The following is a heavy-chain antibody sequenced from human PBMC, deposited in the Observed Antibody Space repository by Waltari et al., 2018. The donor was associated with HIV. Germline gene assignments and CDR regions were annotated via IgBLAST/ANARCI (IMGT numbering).Heavy chain of an antibody. D-gene: IGHD5-18*01. V-gene: IGHV3-23*01. CDR3: AKGIQLWLTPFDY. CDR1: GFTFSSYA. Sequence: EVQLLESGGGLVQPGGSLRLSCAASGFTFSSYAMSWVRQAPGKGLEWVSAISVSGGSTYYADSVKCRFTISRDNSKNTLYLQMNSLRAEDTAVYYCAKGIQLWLTPFDYWGQGTLVTVSS. J-gene: IGHJ4*02. CDR2: ISVSGGST.